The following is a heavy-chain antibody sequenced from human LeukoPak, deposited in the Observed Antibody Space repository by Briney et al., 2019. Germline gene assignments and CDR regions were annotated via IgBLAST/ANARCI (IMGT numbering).Heavy chain of an antibody. CDR1: GFTFSTYG. J-gene: IGHJ4*02. V-gene: IGHV3-30*02. D-gene: IGHD5-24*01. Sequence: GGSLRLSCAASGFTFSTYGMHWVRQAPGKGLEWVAFLRYDGSNKYYGDSVKGRFTISRDNSKNTVYLQMNSLRPEDTAVYYCAKSRTTTDGYNLKLGSDYWGQGTLVTVSS. CDR3: AKSRTTTDGYNLKLGSDY. CDR2: LRYDGSNK.